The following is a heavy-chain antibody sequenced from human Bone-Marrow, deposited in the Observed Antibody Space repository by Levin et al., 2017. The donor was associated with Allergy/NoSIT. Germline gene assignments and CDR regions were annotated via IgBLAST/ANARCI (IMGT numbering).Heavy chain of an antibody. Sequence: GESLKISCKVSGHSLTDLPIHWVRQGPGKGLEWMGGFDPEDSAILYAPQFQGRVTMTEDTSTDTAYMELSSLRSEDTAVYYCATKASTFLYYFDYWGQGSLVTVSS. D-gene: IGHD2/OR15-2a*01. J-gene: IGHJ4*02. V-gene: IGHV1-24*01. CDR1: GHSLTDLP. CDR2: FDPEDSAI. CDR3: ATKASTFLYYFDY.